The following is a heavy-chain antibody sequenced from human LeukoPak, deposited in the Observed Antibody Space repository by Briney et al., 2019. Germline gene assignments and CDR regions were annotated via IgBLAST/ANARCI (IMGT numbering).Heavy chain of an antibody. CDR3: AKHYLTALGES. CDR2: ISVSGDT. D-gene: IGHD4-17*01. J-gene: IGHJ5*02. Sequence: GGSLRLSCAASGFSFSSCAMTWVRQAPGKGLEWVSSISVSGDTYYADSVKGRFGISRDNSKHTLSLQMDSLRAEDTAIYYCAKHYLTALGESWGQGTLVTVSS. V-gene: IGHV3-23*01. CDR1: GFSFSSCA.